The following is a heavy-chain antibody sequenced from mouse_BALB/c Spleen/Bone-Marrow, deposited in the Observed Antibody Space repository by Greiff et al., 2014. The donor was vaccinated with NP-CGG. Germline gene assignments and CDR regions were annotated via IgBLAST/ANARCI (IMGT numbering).Heavy chain of an antibody. CDR1: GYTFTDYY. D-gene: IGHD4-1*01. V-gene: IGHV1-19*01. CDR2: VNPYNGGT. Sequence: VQLQQSGPELVKPGASVKMSCKAPGYTFTDYYMDWVKQSHGESFEWIGRVNPYNGGTSYNQKFKGKATLTVDKSSSTAYMELNSLTSEDSAVYYCATGTDYWGQGTSVTVSS. J-gene: IGHJ4*01. CDR3: ATGTDY.